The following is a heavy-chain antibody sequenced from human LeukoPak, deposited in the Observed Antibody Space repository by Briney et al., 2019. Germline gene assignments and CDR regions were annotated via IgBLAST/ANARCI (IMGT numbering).Heavy chain of an antibody. Sequence: GGSLILSCAASGFTFTNDWMGWVRQAPGKGLEWVGRFKSKADGGTTDYAAPVKGTFTISKDDSKIPLYMQLDSLKREDTAEYYCTPDRSIAARPLFDFWGQGILVTVSS. V-gene: IGHV3-15*01. CDR3: TPDRSIAARPLFDF. D-gene: IGHD6-6*01. CDR2: FKSKADGGTT. J-gene: IGHJ4*02. CDR1: GFTFTNDW.